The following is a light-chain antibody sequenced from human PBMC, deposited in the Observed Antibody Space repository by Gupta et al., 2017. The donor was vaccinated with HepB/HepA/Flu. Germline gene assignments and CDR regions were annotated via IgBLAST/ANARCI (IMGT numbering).Light chain of an antibody. J-gene: IGLJ1*01. CDR3: GTWDGSLSIHV. Sequence: QSVLTQPPSVSAAPGQKVTISCSGSSSNIGNNYISWYQQLPGTAPKLLMYDNDKRPSGIPDRFSGSKSGTSATLGITGLQTGDEAEYYCGTWDGSLSIHVFGPGTKVTVL. CDR2: DND. CDR1: SSNIGNNY. V-gene: IGLV1-51*01.